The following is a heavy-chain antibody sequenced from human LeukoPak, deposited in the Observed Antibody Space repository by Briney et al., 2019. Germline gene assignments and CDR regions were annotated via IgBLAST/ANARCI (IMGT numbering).Heavy chain of an antibody. D-gene: IGHD5-18*01. V-gene: IGHV4-34*01. CDR1: GGSFSGYY. Sequence: SETLSLTCAVYGGSFSGYYWSWIRQPPGKGLEWIGEINHSGSTNYNPSLKSRVTISVDTSKNQFSLKLSSVTAADTAVYYCARGGGIQLWYPFDYWGQGTLVTVPS. CDR3: ARGGGIQLWYPFDY. CDR2: INHSGST. J-gene: IGHJ4*02.